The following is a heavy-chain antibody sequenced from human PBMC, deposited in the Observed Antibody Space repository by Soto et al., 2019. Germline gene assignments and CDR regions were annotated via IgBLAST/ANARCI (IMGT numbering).Heavy chain of an antibody. D-gene: IGHD3-10*01. CDR1: GGSIKSYY. V-gene: IGHV4-59*01. CDR2: IYYSGSS. Sequence: SETLSLTCTVSGGSIKSYYWSWIRQPPGKGLEWIGSIYYSGSSNSGPSLKSRVTMSVDTSENQFSLKLSAVIAADTAMYYCARYSYGSDYYFDYWGQGTRVTVSS. CDR3: ARYSYGSDYYFDY. J-gene: IGHJ4*02.